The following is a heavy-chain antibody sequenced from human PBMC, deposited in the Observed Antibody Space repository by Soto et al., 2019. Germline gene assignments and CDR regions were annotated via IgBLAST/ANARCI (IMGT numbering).Heavy chain of an antibody. CDR1: GYSISSGYY. CDR2: IYHSGST. J-gene: IGHJ4*02. D-gene: IGHD3-3*01. Sequence: EPLSLTCAVSGYSISSGYYWGWIRQPPGKGLEWIGSIYHSGSTYYNPSLKSRVTISVDTSKNQFSLKLSSVTAADTAVYYCAREALVGRLLYRGIFDYWGQGTLVPVSS. V-gene: IGHV4-38-2*02. CDR3: AREALVGRLLYRGIFDY.